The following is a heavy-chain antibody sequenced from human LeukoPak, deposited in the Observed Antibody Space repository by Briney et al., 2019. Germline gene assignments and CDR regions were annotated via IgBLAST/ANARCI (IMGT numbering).Heavy chain of an antibody. J-gene: IGHJ1*01. D-gene: IGHD2-21*01. Sequence: SQTLSLTCTVSSGSISSSGYYWGWIRQPPGKGLEWIGSIYYSGSTYYNASLKSRVTTSVDTSKNQFSLKLSSVTAADTAVYYCARDTGTVIADCGQGSPVTVSS. CDR2: IYYSGST. CDR1: SGSISSSGYY. CDR3: ARDTGTVIAD. V-gene: IGHV4-39*07.